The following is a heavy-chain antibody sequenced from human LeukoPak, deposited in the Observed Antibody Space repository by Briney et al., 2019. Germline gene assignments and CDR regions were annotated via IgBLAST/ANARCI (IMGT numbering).Heavy chain of an antibody. CDR3: ARVGSSWYFGDY. D-gene: IGHD6-13*01. Sequence: SETLSLTCAVYGGSFSGYYWSWIRQPPGKGLEWIGEINHSGSTNYNPSLKSRVTISVDTSKNQFSLKLSSVTAADTAVYYCARVGSSWYFGDYWGQGTLVTVSS. J-gene: IGHJ4*02. V-gene: IGHV4-34*01. CDR1: GGSFSGYY. CDR2: INHSGST.